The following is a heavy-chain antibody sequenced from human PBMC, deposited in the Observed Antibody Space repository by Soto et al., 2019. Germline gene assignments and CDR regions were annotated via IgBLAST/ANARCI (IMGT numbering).Heavy chain of an antibody. CDR1: GTSINSGGHS. CDR2: ILNSGST. CDR3: AGERSGWSLDY. Sequence: QVQLQESGPGLVKPSQTLSLKCTVSGTSINSGGHSWRWIRQPPGKGLEWIGYILNSGSTYYNPSLESRATISVDTSHNQLSLKLDSVTAADTAVYFCAGERSGWSLDYWGQGTLVTVSS. J-gene: IGHJ4*02. D-gene: IGHD6-19*01. V-gene: IGHV4-31*03.